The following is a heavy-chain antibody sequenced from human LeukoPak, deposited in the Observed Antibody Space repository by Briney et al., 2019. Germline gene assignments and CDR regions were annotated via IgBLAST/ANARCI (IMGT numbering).Heavy chain of an antibody. CDR2: IKSKTDGGTT. J-gene: IGHJ6*04. Sequence: GGSLRLSCAASGFTFSNAWMSWVRQAPGKGLEWVGRIKSKTDGGTTDYAAPVEGRFTISRDDSKNTLYLQMNSLKTEDTAVYYCTTEITMVRGASYYYYGMDVWGKGTTVTVSS. CDR3: TTEITMVRGASYYYYGMDV. CDR1: GFTFSNAW. D-gene: IGHD3-10*01. V-gene: IGHV3-15*01.